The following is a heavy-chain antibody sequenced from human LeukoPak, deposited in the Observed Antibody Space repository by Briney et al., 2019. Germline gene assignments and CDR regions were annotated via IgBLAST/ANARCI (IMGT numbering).Heavy chain of an antibody. CDR2: IKQDGSEK. J-gene: IGHJ5*02. CDR3: ARGYYYGSGSYYNWFDP. D-gene: IGHD3-10*01. V-gene: IGHV3-7*01. CDR1: GFTFSSYW. Sequence: GGSLRLSCAASGFTFSSYWMSWVRQAPGKGLEWVANIKQDGSEKYYVDSVKGRFTISRDNAKNSLYLQMNSLRAEDTAVYYCARGYYYGSGSYYNWFDPWGQGTLVTVSS.